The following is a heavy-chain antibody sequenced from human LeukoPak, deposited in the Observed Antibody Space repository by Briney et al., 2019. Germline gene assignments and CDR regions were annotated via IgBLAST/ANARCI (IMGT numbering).Heavy chain of an antibody. V-gene: IGHV4-59*08. CDR3: ARRNAYYDFWSGYYPYWYFDL. CDR1: GGSISSYY. CDR2: IYYSGST. D-gene: IGHD3-3*01. J-gene: IGHJ2*01. Sequence: SETLSLTCTASGGSISSYYWSWIRQPPGKGLEWIGYIYYSGSTNYNPSLKSRVTISVDTSKNQFSLKLSSVTAADTAVYYCARRNAYYDFWSGYYPYWYFDLWGRGTLVTVSS.